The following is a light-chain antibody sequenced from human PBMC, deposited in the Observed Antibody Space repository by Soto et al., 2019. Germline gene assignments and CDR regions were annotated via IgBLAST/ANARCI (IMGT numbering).Light chain of an antibody. CDR3: QQYNTYSWT. Sequence: DIQMTQSPSSLSASVGDRVTITCRASQGISTYLNWYQQKPGKAPKLLIYAASSLQSGVPSRFSGSGSETDFTLTISSLQPEDFATYSCQQYNTYSWTFGQGTKVDIK. V-gene: IGKV1-39*01. J-gene: IGKJ1*01. CDR2: AAS. CDR1: QGISTY.